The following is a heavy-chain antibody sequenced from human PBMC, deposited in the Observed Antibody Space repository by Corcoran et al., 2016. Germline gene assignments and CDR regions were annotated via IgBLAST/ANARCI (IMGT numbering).Heavy chain of an antibody. CDR1: GGSISSSSYY. CDR3: ARGGYDSSGYYYPTGWFDP. J-gene: IGHJ5*02. Sequence: QLQLQESGPGLVKPSETLSLTCTVSGGSISSSSYYWGWIRQPPGKGLEWIGSIYYSGSTYYNPSLKSRVTISVDTSKNQFSLKLSSVTAADTAVYYCARGGYDSSGYYYPTGWFDPWGQGTLVTVSS. CDR2: IYYSGST. D-gene: IGHD3-22*01. V-gene: IGHV4-39*01.